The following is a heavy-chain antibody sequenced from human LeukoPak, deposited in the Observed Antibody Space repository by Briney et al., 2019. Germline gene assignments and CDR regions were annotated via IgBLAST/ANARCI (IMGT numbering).Heavy chain of an antibody. CDR2: INTNTGNP. D-gene: IGHD3-10*01. CDR3: ARGGLLWFGELRYGKWFDP. J-gene: IGHJ5*02. V-gene: IGHV7-4-1*02. CDR1: GYTFTSYA. Sequence: ASVKVSCKASGYTFTSYAMNWVRQAPGQGLEWMGWINTNTGNPTYAQGFTGRFAFSLDTSVSTAYLQISSLKAEDTAVYYCARGGLLWFGELRYGKWFDPWGQGTLVTVSS.